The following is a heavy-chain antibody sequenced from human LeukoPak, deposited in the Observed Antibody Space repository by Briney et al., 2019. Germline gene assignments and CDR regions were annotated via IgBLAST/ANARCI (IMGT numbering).Heavy chain of an antibody. D-gene: IGHD3-10*01. CDR1: GFTFSNNW. J-gene: IGHJ4*02. CDR2: INGDGSRT. Sequence: QPGGSLRLSCAASGFTFSNNWMHWVRQAPGKGLEWVSRINGDGSRTIYADFGKGRLTISSDNAKSTFYLQMSSLTVDATARYYCSRAGKAYGIDHWGQGNLVTVSS. V-gene: IGHV3-74*01. CDR3: SRAGKAYGIDH.